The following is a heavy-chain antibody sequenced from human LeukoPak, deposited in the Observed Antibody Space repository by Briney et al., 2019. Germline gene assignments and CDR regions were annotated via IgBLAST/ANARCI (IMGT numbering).Heavy chain of an antibody. CDR1: GYIFTGYY. D-gene: IGHD3-22*01. Sequence: ASVKVSCKASGYIFTGYYMHWVRQAPGQGLEWMGWIDPNTGGTDYAQKFQGRVTMTRDTSINTVYIELSRLTSDDTAVYYCARLEVIITTLSGLDVWGQGATVSVSS. CDR3: ARLEVIITTLSGLDV. J-gene: IGHJ6*02. CDR2: IDPNTGGT. V-gene: IGHV1-2*02.